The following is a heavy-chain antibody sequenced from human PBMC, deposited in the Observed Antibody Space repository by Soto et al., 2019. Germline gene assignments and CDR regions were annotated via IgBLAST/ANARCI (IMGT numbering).Heavy chain of an antibody. J-gene: IGHJ4*02. Sequence: GGSLRLSCVASGFTFSSYWMSWVRQAPGKGLEWVANIKQDGSEKYYVDSVKGRFTISRDNAKNSPYLQMNSLRAEDTAVYYCARHPVGYCSGGSCYPGYFDYWGQGTLVTVSS. CDR3: ARHPVGYCSGGSCYPGYFDY. CDR1: GFTFSSYW. D-gene: IGHD2-15*01. CDR2: IKQDGSEK. V-gene: IGHV3-7*01.